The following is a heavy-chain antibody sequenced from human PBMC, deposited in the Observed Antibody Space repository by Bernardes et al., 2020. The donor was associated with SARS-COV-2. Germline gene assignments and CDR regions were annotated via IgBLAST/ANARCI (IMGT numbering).Heavy chain of an antibody. CDR3: AVCPGYSWSRWFDT. J-gene: IGHJ5*02. D-gene: IGHD6-13*01. Sequence: SETLSLTCAVYGDSFSAYYWTWIRQPPGRGLEWIGEITHSGNTNYNPSLKSRVTISVETSKNQFSLKLNSVTVADTAVYYCAVCPGYSWSRWFDTWGQGTLVTVSS. V-gene: IGHV4-34*01. CDR2: ITHSGNT. CDR1: GDSFSAYY.